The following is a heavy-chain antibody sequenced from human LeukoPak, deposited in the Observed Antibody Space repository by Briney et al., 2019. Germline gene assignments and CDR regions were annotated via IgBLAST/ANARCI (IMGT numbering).Heavy chain of an antibody. CDR2: INHSGST. CDR1: GGSISSGGYY. CDR3: ARRSSSGYYYYYYYMDV. J-gene: IGHJ6*03. Sequence: PSETLSLTCAVSGGSISSGGYYWSWIRQPPGKGLEWIGEINHSGSTNYNPSLKSRVTISVDTSKNQFSLKLSSVTAADTAVYYCARRSSSGYYYYYYYMDVWGKGTTVTISS. V-gene: IGHV4-34*01. D-gene: IGHD3-22*01.